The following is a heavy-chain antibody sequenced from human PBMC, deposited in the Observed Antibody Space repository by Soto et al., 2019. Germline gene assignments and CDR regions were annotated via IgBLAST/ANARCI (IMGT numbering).Heavy chain of an antibody. V-gene: IGHV2-5*02. Sequence: GPTLVNPTQTLTLTCTFSGFSLSTSGVGVGWIRQPPGKALEWLALIYWDDDKRYSPSLKSRLTITKDTSKNQVVLTMTNMDPVDTATYYCAHTGDFDWSRSISDAFDIWGQGTMVTVSS. CDR3: AHTGDFDWSRSISDAFDI. D-gene: IGHD3-9*01. CDR2: IYWDDDK. CDR1: GFSLSTSGVG. J-gene: IGHJ3*02.